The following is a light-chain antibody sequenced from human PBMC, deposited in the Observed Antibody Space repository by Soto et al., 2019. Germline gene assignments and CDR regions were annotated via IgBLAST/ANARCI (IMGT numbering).Light chain of an antibody. Sequence: DIQMTQSPSTLSASVGDRVTITCRASQRINSWLAWYQQKPGKAPRLLIYAASSLQSGVPSRFSGSGYGTDYTLTISSLQPEDFATYYCQQSYSTLDYTFGQGTKVDIK. CDR1: QRINSW. J-gene: IGKJ2*01. CDR2: AAS. V-gene: IGKV1-39*01. CDR3: QQSYSTLDYT.